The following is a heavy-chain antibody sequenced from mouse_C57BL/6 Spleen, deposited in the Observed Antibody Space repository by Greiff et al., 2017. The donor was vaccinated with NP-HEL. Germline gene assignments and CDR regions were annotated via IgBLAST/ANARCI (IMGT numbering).Heavy chain of an antibody. J-gene: IGHJ3*01. CDR1: GYTFTSYD. CDR3: ARRTFAY. Sequence: QVHVKQSGPELVKPGASVKLSCKASGYTFTSYDINWVKQRPGQGLEWIGWIYPRDGSTKYNEKFKGKATLTVDTSSSTAYMELHSLTSEDSAVYFCARRTFAYWGQGTLVTVSA. V-gene: IGHV1-85*01. CDR2: IYPRDGST.